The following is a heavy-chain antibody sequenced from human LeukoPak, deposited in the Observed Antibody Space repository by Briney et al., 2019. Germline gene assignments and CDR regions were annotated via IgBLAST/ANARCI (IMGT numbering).Heavy chain of an antibody. D-gene: IGHD4-17*01. CDR3: ARCGAAVTTHFSH. V-gene: IGHV1-18*01. Sequence: AASVQVSCKASGYSFSIYGTTWARQAPGQGLEYLGWISASDGTTNYAQKVQDRVTMTTDTSTSTACLELRSLRSEDTAVYYCARCGAAVTTHFSHWGQGTLVTVSS. CDR1: GYSFSIYG. J-gene: IGHJ4*02. CDR2: ISASDGTT.